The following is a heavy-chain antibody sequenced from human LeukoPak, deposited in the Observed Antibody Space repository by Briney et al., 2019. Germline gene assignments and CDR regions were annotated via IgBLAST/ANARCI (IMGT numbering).Heavy chain of an antibody. D-gene: IGHD3-16*01. CDR3: AREKIGTGTVLGKDYYYMDV. CDR1: GGSISSGSYY. CDR2: IYKSGST. J-gene: IGHJ6*03. V-gene: IGHV4-61*09. Sequence: PSETLSLTCTVSGGSISSGSYYCSWIRQPAGKGLEWIGHIYKSGSTNYNPSLKSRVTVSVDTSKNQFSLKLSSVTAADTAMYYCAREKIGTGTVLGKDYYYMDVWGKGTTVTVSS.